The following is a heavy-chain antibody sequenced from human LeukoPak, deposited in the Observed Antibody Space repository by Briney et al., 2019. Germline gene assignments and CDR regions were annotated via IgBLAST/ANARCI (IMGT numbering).Heavy chain of an antibody. CDR1: GFTFNSYW. V-gene: IGHV3-74*03. D-gene: IGHD4-17*01. CDR3: ARWETTVTTLDY. J-gene: IGHJ4*02. Sequence: PGGSLRLSCAASGFTFNSYWMHWVRQAPGKGLGWVSRINSDGSSTTYAHSVKGGFTIHRENAKNTLYLQMNSLRAEDTAVYYCARWETTVTTLDYWGQGTLVTVSS. CDR2: INSDGSST.